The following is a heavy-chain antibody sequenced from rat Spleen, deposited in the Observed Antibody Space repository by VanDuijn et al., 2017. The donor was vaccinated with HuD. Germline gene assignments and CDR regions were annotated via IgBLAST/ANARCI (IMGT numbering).Heavy chain of an antibody. CDR3: TIHPRY. CDR1: GFSLISNS. D-gene: IGHD3-1*01. Sequence: QVQLKESGPGLVQPSQTLSLTCTVSGFSLISNSVHWIRQPPGKGLEWMGGIWGNGSPNYNSALKSRLSINRDTSKNQVFLKMNSLQTDDTGTYYCTIHPRYWGQGVMVTVSS. J-gene: IGHJ2*01. V-gene: IGHV2-13*01. CDR2: IWGNGSP.